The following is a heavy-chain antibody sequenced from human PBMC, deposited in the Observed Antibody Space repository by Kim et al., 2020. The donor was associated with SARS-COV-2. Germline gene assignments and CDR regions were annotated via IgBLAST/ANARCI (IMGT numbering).Heavy chain of an antibody. J-gene: IGHJ4*02. D-gene: IGHD3-9*01. V-gene: IGHV4-59*09. Sequence: PSLKSRVTISVDTSKTQFSLKLSSVSAADAAVYDCARGLCGILTGYIFDYWGPRALVTVSS. CDR3: ARGLCGILTGYIFDY.